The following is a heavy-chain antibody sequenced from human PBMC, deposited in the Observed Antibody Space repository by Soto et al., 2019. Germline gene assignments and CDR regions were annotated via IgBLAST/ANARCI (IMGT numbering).Heavy chain of an antibody. Sequence: TSETLSLTCTVSGGSISSYYWSWIRQPPGQGLEWLGYFYYCGRTSHHPSLKSRVTISADTSNNPFSLQLSPVPPADTAVFFCARPPGGYYYSSLDVSAKPTTVPVYS. CDR2: FYYCGRT. V-gene: IGHV4-59*08. J-gene: IGHJ6*03. CDR3: ARPPGGYYYSSLDV. CDR1: GGSISSYY.